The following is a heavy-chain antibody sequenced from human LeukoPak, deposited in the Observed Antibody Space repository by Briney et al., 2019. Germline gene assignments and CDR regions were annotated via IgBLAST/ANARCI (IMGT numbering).Heavy chain of an antibody. CDR3: ARETDIVVVPAASERWFDP. J-gene: IGHJ5*02. CDR1: GYTFTGYY. Sequence: ASVKVSCKASGYTFTGYYMHWVRQAPGQGLEWMGIINPSGGSTSYAQKFQGRVTMTRDTSTSTVYMELSSLRSEDTAVYYCARETDIVVVPAASERWFDPWGQGTLVTVSS. D-gene: IGHD2-2*01. CDR2: INPSGGST. V-gene: IGHV1-46*03.